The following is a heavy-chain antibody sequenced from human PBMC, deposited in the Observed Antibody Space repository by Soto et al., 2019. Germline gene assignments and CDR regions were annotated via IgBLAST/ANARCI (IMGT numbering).Heavy chain of an antibody. J-gene: IGHJ6*02. CDR2: ISAYNGNT. D-gene: IGHD3-3*01. CDR1: GYTFTSYG. Sequence: QVQLVQSGAEVKKPGASVKVSCKASGYTFTSYGISWVRQAPGQGLEWMGWISAYNGNTNYAQKLQGRVTMTTDTSTSTAYMERRSLRSDDTAVYYCAREINCRDYDFWSGPIYSSYGMDVWGQGTTVTVSS. CDR3: AREINCRDYDFWSGPIYSSYGMDV. V-gene: IGHV1-18*04.